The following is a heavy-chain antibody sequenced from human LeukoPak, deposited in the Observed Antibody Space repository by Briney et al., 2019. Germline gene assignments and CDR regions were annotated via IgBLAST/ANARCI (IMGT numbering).Heavy chain of an antibody. Sequence: SETLSLTCTVPGGSISSYYWSWIRQPPGKGLERIGYIYYSGSTNYNPSLKSRVTISVDTSKNQFSLKLSSVTAADTAVYYCARGVAVAGMGDDYYYYGMDVWGQGTTVTVSS. J-gene: IGHJ6*02. D-gene: IGHD6-19*01. CDR1: GGSISSYY. V-gene: IGHV4-59*01. CDR3: ARGVAVAGMGDDYYYYGMDV. CDR2: IYYSGST.